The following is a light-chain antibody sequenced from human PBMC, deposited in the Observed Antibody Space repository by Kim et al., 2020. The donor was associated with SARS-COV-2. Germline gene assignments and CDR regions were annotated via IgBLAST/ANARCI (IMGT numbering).Light chain of an antibody. CDR2: STT. Sequence: PGGAGTLYCGSRRGAVGSGYFPNWLQQKPGQAPRTLIYSTTNKPSWTPARFSGSLLGGKAALTLSGVQREDEAEYYCLLYYGGVWVFGGGTQLTVL. V-gene: IGLV7-43*01. CDR1: RGAVGSGYF. J-gene: IGLJ3*02. CDR3: LLYYGGVWV.